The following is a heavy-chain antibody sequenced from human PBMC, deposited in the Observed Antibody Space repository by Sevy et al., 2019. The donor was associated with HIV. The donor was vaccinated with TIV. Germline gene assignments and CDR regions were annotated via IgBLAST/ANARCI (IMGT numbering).Heavy chain of an antibody. CDR3: ASGATRYYYYYYMDV. D-gene: IGHD5-12*01. V-gene: IGHV4-59*08. CDR2: IYYSGST. Sequence: TLSLTCTVSGGSISSYYWSWIRQPPGKGLEWIGYIYYSGSTNYNPSLKSRVTISVDTSKNQFSLKLSSVTAADTAVYYCASGATRYYYYYYMDVWGKGTTVTVSS. CDR1: GGSISSYY. J-gene: IGHJ6*03.